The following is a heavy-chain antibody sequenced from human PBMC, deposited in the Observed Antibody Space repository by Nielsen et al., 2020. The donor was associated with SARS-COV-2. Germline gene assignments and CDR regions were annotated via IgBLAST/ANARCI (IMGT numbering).Heavy chain of an antibody. Sequence: ASVKVSCKASGYTFTGYYMHWVRQAPGQGLEWMGWINPNSGDTNYAQKFQGRVTMTRDTSISTAYMELSRLRSDDTAVYYCARWIAAAPPDYWGQGTLVTVSS. CDR1: GYTFTGYY. CDR3: ARWIAAAPPDY. CDR2: INPNSGDT. D-gene: IGHD6-13*01. V-gene: IGHV1-2*02. J-gene: IGHJ4*02.